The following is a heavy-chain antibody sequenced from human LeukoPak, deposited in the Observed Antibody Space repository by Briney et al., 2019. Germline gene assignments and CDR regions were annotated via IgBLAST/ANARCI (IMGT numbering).Heavy chain of an antibody. V-gene: IGHV6-1*01. CDR3: ARQNTDITTLDV. Sequence: SQTLSLTCAISGDSVPRNNTTWNWIRQSPSRGLECLGRTFYRSKWYNDYAVSVKSRITINADTSKNQVSLQLNSVTPEDTAVYYCARQNTDITTLDVWGQGTTVTVSS. CDR1: GDSVPRNNTT. CDR2: TFYRSKWYN. J-gene: IGHJ6*02. D-gene: IGHD1-1*01.